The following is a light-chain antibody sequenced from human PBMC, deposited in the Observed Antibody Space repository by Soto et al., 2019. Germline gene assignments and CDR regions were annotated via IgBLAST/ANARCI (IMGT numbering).Light chain of an antibody. Sequence: QSVLTQPPSASGAPGQRVTISCSGSDSNVGSTAVNWYQQVPGTAPKLLIFINNQRPSGVPDRFSGSKSGTSASLAISGLQAEDEADYYCSSYAGSNNFGVFGGGTKLTVL. CDR1: DSNVGSTA. V-gene: IGLV1-44*01. CDR2: INN. CDR3: SSYAGSNNFGV. J-gene: IGLJ2*01.